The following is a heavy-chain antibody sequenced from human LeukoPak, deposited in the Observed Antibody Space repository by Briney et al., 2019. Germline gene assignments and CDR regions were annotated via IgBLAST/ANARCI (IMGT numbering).Heavy chain of an antibody. Sequence: GGSLRLSCAASRFSFSAYPMGWVRRAPGRGLEWVSGISAGGDLTFHADPVKGRFTISRDNSKNTLYLQMNSLRADDAAEYYCAKSLLTTASGTGRAFDLWGQGTMVTVSS. CDR3: AKSLLTTASGTGRAFDL. V-gene: IGHV3-23*01. CDR1: RFSFSAYP. J-gene: IGHJ3*01. D-gene: IGHD1-26*01. CDR2: ISAGGDLT.